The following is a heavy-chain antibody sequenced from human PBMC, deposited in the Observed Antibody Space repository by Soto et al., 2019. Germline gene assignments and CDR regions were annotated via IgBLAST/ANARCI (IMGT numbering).Heavy chain of an antibody. Sequence: ESLKISCKGSGYSFTSYWIGWVRQMPGKGLEWMGIIYPGDSDTRYSPSFQGQVTISADKSISTAYLQWSSLKASDTAMYYCARHYCSSTSCYPVYYYYYGVDVWGQGTTVTVSS. J-gene: IGHJ6*02. CDR2: IYPGDSDT. D-gene: IGHD2-2*01. CDR3: ARHYCSSTSCYPVYYYYYGVDV. V-gene: IGHV5-51*01. CDR1: GYSFTSYW.